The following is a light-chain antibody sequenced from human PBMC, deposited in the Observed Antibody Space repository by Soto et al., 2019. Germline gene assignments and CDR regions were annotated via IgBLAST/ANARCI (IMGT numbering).Light chain of an antibody. J-gene: IGLJ2*01. V-gene: IGLV2-14*01. CDR3: SSYTSSSTLL. CDR1: SSDVGGYNY. CDR2: EVS. Sequence: HSALTQPASVSGSPGQSITISCTGTSSDVGGYNYVSWYQQHPGKAPKVIIYEVSNRPSGVSNRFSGSKSGNTASLTISGLQAEDEADYYCSSYTSSSTLLFGGGTKVTVL.